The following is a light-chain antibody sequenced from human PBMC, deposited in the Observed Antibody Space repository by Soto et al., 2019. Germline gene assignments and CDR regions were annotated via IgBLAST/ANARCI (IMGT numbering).Light chain of an antibody. Sequence: DIQMTQSPSTLSASVGDRVTITCRASQSISSWLAWYQQKPGKAPKLLIYKASSLETGVPSRFSGSGSGTEFTLIISSLQPDDFASCYCQQYGSSSPWTFGQGTKVEI. CDR2: KAS. CDR3: QQYGSSSPWT. CDR1: QSISSW. J-gene: IGKJ1*01. V-gene: IGKV1-5*03.